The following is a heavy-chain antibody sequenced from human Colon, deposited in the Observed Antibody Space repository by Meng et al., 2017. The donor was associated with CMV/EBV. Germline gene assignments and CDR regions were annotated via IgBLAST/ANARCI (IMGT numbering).Heavy chain of an antibody. Sequence: QVQLPESGPGLVKPSEPLSLPCTVSGGSISGHYWTWIRRPAGEGLQWLGRIYSNGRIDENYSLRSRVTISVDTSKNQLSLRLTSVTAADTAVYYCGRAGARGVPIDVWGRGTLVTVSS. D-gene: IGHD3-10*01. CDR1: GGSISGHY. V-gene: IGHV4-4*07. J-gene: IGHJ1*01. CDR2: IYSNGRI. CDR3: GRAGARGVPIDV.